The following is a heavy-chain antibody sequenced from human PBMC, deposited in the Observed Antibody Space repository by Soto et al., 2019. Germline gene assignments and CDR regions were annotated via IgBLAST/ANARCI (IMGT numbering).Heavy chain of an antibody. CDR1: GFTFSSYA. V-gene: IGHV3-23*01. J-gene: IGHJ6*03. CDR2: ISGSGGST. Sequence: PGGSLRLSCAASGFTFSSYAMSWVRQAPGKGLEWVSAISGSGGSTYYADSVKGRFTISRDNSKNTLYLQMNSLRAEDTAVYFCAKIVCDFWSGYYRVYYYYYYMDVWGKGTTVTVSS. CDR3: AKIVCDFWSGYYRVYYYYYYMDV. D-gene: IGHD3-3*01.